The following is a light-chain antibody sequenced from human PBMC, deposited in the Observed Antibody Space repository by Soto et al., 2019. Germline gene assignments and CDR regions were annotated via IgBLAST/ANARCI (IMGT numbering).Light chain of an antibody. V-gene: IGLV2-14*03. CDR2: AVT. CDR1: SSDIGAYDS. Sequence: QSALTQPASVSGSPGQSITISCIGSSSDIGAYDSVSWYQQHPGKAPKLMIYAVTNRPSGVSPRFSGSKSDNTASLTISGLQPEDEADYYCCSYTRRSTVLFGGGTKLTVL. J-gene: IGLJ2*01. CDR3: CSYTRRSTVL.